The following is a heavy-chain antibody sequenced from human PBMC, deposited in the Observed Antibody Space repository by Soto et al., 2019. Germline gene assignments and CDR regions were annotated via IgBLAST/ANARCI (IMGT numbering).Heavy chain of an antibody. CDR2: ISYDGSNK. CDR3: ARIQFGYCSSTSCQSWYFDL. D-gene: IGHD2-2*01. V-gene: IGHV3-30*03. Sequence: QVQLVESGGGVFQPGRSLRLSCAASGFTFSTYGMHWVRQAPGKGLEWVAAISYDGSNKYYADSVKGRFTISRDNSKNTLYVQMNSLRAEDTAVYYCARIQFGYCSSTSCQSWYFDLWGRGTLVTVSS. J-gene: IGHJ2*01. CDR1: GFTFSTYG.